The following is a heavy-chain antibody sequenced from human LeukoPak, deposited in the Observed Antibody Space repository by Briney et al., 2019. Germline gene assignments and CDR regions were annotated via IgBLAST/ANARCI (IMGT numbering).Heavy chain of an antibody. V-gene: IGHV3-21*01. Sequence: GGSLRLSCAASGFTFSSHSMNWVRQAPGKGLEWVSVITSSSDYIYYADSLKGRFTVSRDNAKNSLYLQVNSLRAGDTAVYYCVRESVYYDSSGYYNVLHYWGQGTLVTVSS. CDR2: ITSSSDYI. CDR1: GFTFSSHS. CDR3: VRESVYYDSSGYYNVLHY. J-gene: IGHJ4*02. D-gene: IGHD3-22*01.